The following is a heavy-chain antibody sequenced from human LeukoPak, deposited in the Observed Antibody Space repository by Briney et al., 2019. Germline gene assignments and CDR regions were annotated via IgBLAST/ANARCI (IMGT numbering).Heavy chain of an antibody. V-gene: IGHV3-23*01. Sequence: GGSLRLSCAASGFVFGSYGMSWVRQAPGKGLEWAAVIAGSGGSTYYADSVKGRFTISRDNSKNTLDLQMNSLRAEDTAVYYCARGVIPYIPFDYWGQGTLVTVSS. CDR1: GFVFGSYG. D-gene: IGHD3-10*01. CDR3: ARGVIPYIPFDY. J-gene: IGHJ4*02. CDR2: IAGSGGST.